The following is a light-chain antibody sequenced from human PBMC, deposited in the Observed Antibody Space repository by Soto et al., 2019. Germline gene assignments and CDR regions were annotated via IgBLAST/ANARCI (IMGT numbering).Light chain of an antibody. J-gene: IGKJ5*01. CDR3: MQALQSLT. CDR2: QVS. Sequence: DVVMTQSPLSLPVTLGQPASISCRSSQSLVHSNGNTYLAWFQQRPGQSPRRLIYQVSNRDSGVPDRFSGSGSGTDFTLKISRVEAEDFGVYHCMQALQSLTFGQGTRLEIK. CDR1: QSLVHSNGNTY. V-gene: IGKV2-30*02.